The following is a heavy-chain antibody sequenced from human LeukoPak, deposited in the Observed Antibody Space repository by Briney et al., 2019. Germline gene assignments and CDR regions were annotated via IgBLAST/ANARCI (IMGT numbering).Heavy chain of an antibody. V-gene: IGHV1-18*01. D-gene: IGHD1-26*01. Sequence: ASVKVSCKASGYTFTSSYINWVRQAPGQGLEWMGWFSAYNGKTSYVQNFQGRVTMTTDSSTNTAYMDLTSLTSDDTAVYYCARGGTYYPCIDYWGQGTLVTVSS. CDR1: GYTFTSSY. CDR2: FSAYNGKT. J-gene: IGHJ4*02. CDR3: ARGGTYYPCIDY.